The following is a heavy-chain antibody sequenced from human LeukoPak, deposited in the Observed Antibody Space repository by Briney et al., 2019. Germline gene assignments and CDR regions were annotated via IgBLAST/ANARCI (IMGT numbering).Heavy chain of an antibody. V-gene: IGHV3-20*04. Sequence: GGSLRLSCAASGFTFDDYGMSWVRQAPGKGLEWVSGINWNGGSTGYADSMKGRFTISRDNAKNSLYLQMNSLRAEDTAVYYCARASGEWLVEHFDYWGQGTLVTVSS. J-gene: IGHJ4*02. CDR2: INWNGGST. CDR3: ARASGEWLVEHFDY. D-gene: IGHD6-19*01. CDR1: GFTFDDYG.